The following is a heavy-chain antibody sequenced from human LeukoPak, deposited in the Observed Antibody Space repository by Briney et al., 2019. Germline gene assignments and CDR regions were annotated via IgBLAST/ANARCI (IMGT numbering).Heavy chain of an antibody. J-gene: IGHJ4*02. V-gene: IGHV1-8*01. D-gene: IGHD5-18*01. CDR3: ARRNTAMVAGLDY. CDR2: GNANRVNT. Sequence: GASVKVSCKASGYTFTTYDINWVRQATGQGLEWMGWGNANRVNTGYAQKFQGRVTMTRNTSISTAFMELSGLRSEDTAVYFCARRNTAMVAGLDYWGQGSLVTVSS. CDR1: GYTFTTYD.